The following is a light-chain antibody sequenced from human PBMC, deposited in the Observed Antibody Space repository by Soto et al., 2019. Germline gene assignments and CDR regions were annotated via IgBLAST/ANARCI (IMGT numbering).Light chain of an antibody. CDR3: QQYNSYSCT. CDR2: DAS. CDR1: QSISSW. Sequence: DIQMTQSPSTLSASVGDRVTITCRASQSISSWLAWYQQKPGKAPKLLIYDASSLESGVPSRFSGSGSGTEFTLTISGLQPDDFATYYCQQYNSYSCTFGQGTKVDIK. V-gene: IGKV1-5*01. J-gene: IGKJ1*01.